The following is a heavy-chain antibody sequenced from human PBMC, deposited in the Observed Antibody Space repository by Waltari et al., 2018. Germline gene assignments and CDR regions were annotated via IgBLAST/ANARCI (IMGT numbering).Heavy chain of an antibody. CDR2: MSSTREII. D-gene: IGHD3-22*01. Sequence: QVQLVESGGRFVKPGGSLRLYCAAPGFTFSDFYMRWIRKVPGRGLEWVAYMSSTREIIYYADSVRGRFTISRDNARKSLYLDMNSLRAEDTAVYYCARAGFDHQSSGYGMDVWGQGTMVTVSS. V-gene: IGHV3-11*01. CDR1: GFTFSDFY. CDR3: ARAGFDHQSSGYGMDV. J-gene: IGHJ6*02.